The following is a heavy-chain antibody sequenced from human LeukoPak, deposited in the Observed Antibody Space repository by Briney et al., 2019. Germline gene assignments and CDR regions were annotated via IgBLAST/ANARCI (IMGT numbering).Heavy chain of an antibody. Sequence: PSETLSLTCTVSGGSISSYYWSWIRQPPGKGLEWIGYIYYSGSTNYNPSLKSRVTIPVDTSKNQFSLKLSSVTAADTAVYYCARALWRGYSYGWVDYWGQGTLVTVSS. D-gene: IGHD5-18*01. CDR2: IYYSGST. CDR1: GGSISSYY. V-gene: IGHV4-59*01. CDR3: ARALWRGYSYGWVDY. J-gene: IGHJ4*02.